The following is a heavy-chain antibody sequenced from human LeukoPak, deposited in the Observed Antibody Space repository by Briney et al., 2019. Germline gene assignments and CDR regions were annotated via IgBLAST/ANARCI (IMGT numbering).Heavy chain of an antibody. V-gene: IGHV3-30*18. CDR1: GFTFDDYA. D-gene: IGHD5-18*01. CDR3: AKGTAMAASFDY. Sequence: GGSLRLSCAASGFTFDDYAMHWVRQAPGKGLEWVAVISYDGSNKYYADSVKGRFTISRDNSKNTLYLQMNSLRAEDTAVYYCAKGTAMAASFDYWGQGTLVTVSS. J-gene: IGHJ4*02. CDR2: ISYDGSNK.